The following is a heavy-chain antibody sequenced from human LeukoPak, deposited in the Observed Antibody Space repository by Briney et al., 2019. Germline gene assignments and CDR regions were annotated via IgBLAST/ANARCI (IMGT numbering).Heavy chain of an antibody. V-gene: IGHV3-23*01. J-gene: IGHJ4*02. CDR1: GFTFSNYA. CDR2: INFRGGTT. Sequence: GESLRLSCAASGFTFSNYAMSWVRQAPGKGLEWVSSINFRGGTTYYADSVKGRFTISRDNSKNTLYLQMNSLRAEDAAVYYCAKGEQGVDYWGQGTLVTVSS. D-gene: IGHD1/OR15-1a*01. CDR3: AKGEQGVDY.